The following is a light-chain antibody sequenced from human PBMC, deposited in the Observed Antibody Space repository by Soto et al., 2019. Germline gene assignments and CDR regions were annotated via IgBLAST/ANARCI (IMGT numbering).Light chain of an antibody. CDR3: TSYAGYNNPVV. CDR2: EVN. V-gene: IGLV2-8*01. J-gene: IGLJ3*02. Sequence: QSVLTQPPSASGSPGQSVTISCTGTSSDVGFYNYVSWYQQHPDKAPQLMIYEVNKRPSGVPDRFSGSKSGNTASLTVSGLQTDDEADYYCTSYAGYNNPVVFGGGTKVTVL. CDR1: SSDVGFYNY.